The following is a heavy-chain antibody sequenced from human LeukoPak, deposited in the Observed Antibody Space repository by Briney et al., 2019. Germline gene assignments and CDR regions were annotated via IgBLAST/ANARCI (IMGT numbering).Heavy chain of an antibody. CDR1: GCSISGYS. CDR3: ARDNPAGP. Sequence: SETLSLTCTVSGCSISGYSWSWIRQSAGKGLEWVGRVYTSGNTNYNPSFKSRVTMSIDTSKKQFSLKLSSVTAADTAVYYCARDNPAGPWGQGTLVTVSS. D-gene: IGHD1-14*01. CDR2: VYTSGNT. V-gene: IGHV4-4*07. J-gene: IGHJ5*02.